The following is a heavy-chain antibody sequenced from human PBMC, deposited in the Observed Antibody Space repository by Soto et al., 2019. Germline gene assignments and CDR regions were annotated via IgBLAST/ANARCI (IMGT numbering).Heavy chain of an antibody. CDR3: AREGAWEVFARDFRSHYGMDV. V-gene: IGHV1-46*01. CDR1: GYTFTSYY. J-gene: IGHJ6*02. D-gene: IGHD1-26*01. Sequence: QVQLVQSGAEVKKPGASVKVSCKASGYTFTSYYLHWVRQAPGQGLEWMGIINPSGGSTSYAQKFQGRVTMTEDTSTSTVYMELSSLRSEDTAVYYCAREGAWEVFARDFRSHYGMDVWGQGTTVTVSS. CDR2: INPSGGST.